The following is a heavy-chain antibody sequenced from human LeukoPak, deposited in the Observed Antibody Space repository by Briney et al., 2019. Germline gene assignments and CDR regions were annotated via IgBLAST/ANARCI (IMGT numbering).Heavy chain of an antibody. J-gene: IGHJ3*02. CDR3: ARASAGYCSSTSCRGDAFDI. V-gene: IGHV3-13*01. CDR1: GFTFSRYD. D-gene: IGHD2-2*01. Sequence: GVSLRLSCAASGFTFSRYDMHWVRQATGNGLEWVSAIGTAGDTYYPGSVKGRFTISRENAKNSLYLQMNSLRAGDTAVYYCARASAGYCSSTSCRGDAFDIWGQGTMVTVSS. CDR2: IGTAGDT.